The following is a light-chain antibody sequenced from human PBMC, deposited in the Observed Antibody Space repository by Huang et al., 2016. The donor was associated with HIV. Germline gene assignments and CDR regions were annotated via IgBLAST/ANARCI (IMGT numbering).Light chain of an antibody. Sequence: DIVMTQSPDSLAVSLGERATINCKSSQSLLYSSNNKNYLAWYKQKPGQPPKLLIYWASTRESGVPDRFSGSGSETDFTLTISSLQAEEVAVYYCHQYYATGTFGQGTKVEI. CDR1: QSLLYSSNNKNY. CDR3: HQYYATGT. J-gene: IGKJ1*01. CDR2: WAS. V-gene: IGKV4-1*01.